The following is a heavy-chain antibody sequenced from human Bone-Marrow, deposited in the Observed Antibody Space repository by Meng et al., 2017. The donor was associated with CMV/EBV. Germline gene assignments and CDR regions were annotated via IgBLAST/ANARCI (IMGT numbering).Heavy chain of an antibody. CDR1: GGSVSSGSYY. J-gene: IGHJ6*02. CDR2: IYYSGST. Sequence: SETLSLTCTVSGGSVSSGSYYWSWIRQPPGKGLEWIGYIYYSGSTNYNPSLKSRVTISVDTSKNQFSLKLSSVTAADTAVYYCARDNGGPYYYYGMDVWGQGTTVTVYS. CDR3: ARDNGGPYYYYGMDV. V-gene: IGHV4-61*01. D-gene: IGHD4-23*01.